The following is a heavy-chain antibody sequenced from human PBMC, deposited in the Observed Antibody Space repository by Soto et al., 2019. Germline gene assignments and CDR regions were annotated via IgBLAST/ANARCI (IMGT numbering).Heavy chain of an antibody. CDR1: GGSISSYY. J-gene: IGHJ5*02. CDR3: ARVTSGDTAMGGWFDP. CDR2: IYYSGST. V-gene: IGHV4-59*01. Sequence: QVQLQESGPGLVKPSETLSLTCTVSGGSISSYYWSWIRQPPGKGLEWIGYIYYSGSTNYNPSLKSRVTISVDTSKTQFSLKLSSVTAADTAVYYCARVTSGDTAMGGWFDPWGQGTLVTVSS. D-gene: IGHD5-18*01.